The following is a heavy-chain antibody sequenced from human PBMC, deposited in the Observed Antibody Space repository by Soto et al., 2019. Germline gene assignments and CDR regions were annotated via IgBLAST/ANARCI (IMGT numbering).Heavy chain of an antibody. CDR2: INAGNGNT. Sequence: EASVKVSCKASGYTFTSYALHWVRQAPGQRLEWMGWINAGNGNTKYSQKFQGRVTITRDTSASTAYMELSSLRSEDTAVYYCARDRVEDYDFWSGYYNYWGQGTQVTVSS. V-gene: IGHV1-3*01. J-gene: IGHJ4*02. CDR3: ARDRVEDYDFWSGYYNY. D-gene: IGHD3-3*01. CDR1: GYTFTSYA.